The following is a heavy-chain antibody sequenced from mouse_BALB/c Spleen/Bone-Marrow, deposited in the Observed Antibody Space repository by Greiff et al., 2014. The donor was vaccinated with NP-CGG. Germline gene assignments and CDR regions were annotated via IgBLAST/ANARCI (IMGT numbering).Heavy chain of an antibody. CDR2: INPRIGYT. V-gene: IGHV1-7*01. Sequence: QVQLQQSGAELAKPGASVKMSCKASGYTFTSYWMHWVKQRPGQGLEWIGYINPRIGYTEYNQKFKDKATLTADKSSSTAYMQLSSLTSEDSAVYYCERGNWEVMDYWGQGTSVPVPA. CDR3: ERGNWEVMDY. D-gene: IGHD4-1*01. J-gene: IGHJ4*01. CDR1: GYTFTSYW.